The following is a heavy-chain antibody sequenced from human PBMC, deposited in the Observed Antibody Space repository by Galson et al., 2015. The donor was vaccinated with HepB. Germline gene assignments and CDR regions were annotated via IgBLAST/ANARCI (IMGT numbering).Heavy chain of an antibody. V-gene: IGHV5-10-1*01. CDR2: IDPSDSYT. J-gene: IGHJ6*02. Sequence: SGAEVKKPGESLRISCKGSGYSFTSYWISWVRQMPGKGLEWMGRIDPSDSYTNYSPSFQGHVTISADKSISTAYLQWSSLKASDTAMYYCARRGHGSGPSMAGYGMDVWGQGTTVTVSS. D-gene: IGHD3-10*01. CDR3: ARRGHGSGPSMAGYGMDV. CDR1: GYSFTSYW.